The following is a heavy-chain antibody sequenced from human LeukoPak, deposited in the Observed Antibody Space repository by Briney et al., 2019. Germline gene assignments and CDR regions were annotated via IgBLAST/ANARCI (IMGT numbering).Heavy chain of an antibody. CDR2: IKQDGSEK. CDR3: ASRFTGYQLLRDDY. Sequence: GGSLRLACAASGLPFSSYWMSWVRQAPGKVLEWVANIKQDGSEKYYVDSVKGRFTISRDNAKNSLYLQMNSLRAEDTGVYYCASRFTGYQLLRDDYWGQGALVTVSS. V-gene: IGHV3-7*01. J-gene: IGHJ4*02. D-gene: IGHD2-2*01. CDR1: GLPFSSYW.